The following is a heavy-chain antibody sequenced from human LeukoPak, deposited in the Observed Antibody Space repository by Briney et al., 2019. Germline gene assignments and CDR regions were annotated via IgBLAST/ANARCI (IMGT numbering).Heavy chain of an antibody. V-gene: IGHV3-48*03. CDR3: ARDHGAY. CDR1: GFTFSSYE. D-gene: IGHD3-10*01. Sequence: AGGSLRLSCAASGFTFSSYEMNWVRQAPGKGLECVSFISSSGNTIYYADSVKGRFTISRDNAKNSLYLQMNSPRAEDSAIYYCARDHGAYWGQGTLVTVSS. J-gene: IGHJ4*02. CDR2: ISSSGNTI.